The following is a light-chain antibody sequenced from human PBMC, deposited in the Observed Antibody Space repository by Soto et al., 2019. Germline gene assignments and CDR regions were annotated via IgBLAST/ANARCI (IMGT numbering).Light chain of an antibody. CDR2: GAS. CDR1: QSVSSSR. V-gene: IGKV3-20*01. Sequence: EILLTQSPATLSVSPGERATLSCRASQSVSSSRLAWYRQKPGQPPRLLIYGASSRATGIPDRFSGSGSGTDFTLTISRLEPEDFEVYYCQQYGSSLWTFGQGTKVDI. CDR3: QQYGSSLWT. J-gene: IGKJ1*01.